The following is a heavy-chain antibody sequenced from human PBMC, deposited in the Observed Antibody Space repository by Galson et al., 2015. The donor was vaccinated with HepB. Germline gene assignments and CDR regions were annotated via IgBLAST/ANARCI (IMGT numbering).Heavy chain of an antibody. V-gene: IGHV3-9*01. CDR1: GFTFDDYA. Sequence: SLRLSCAASGFTFDDYAMHWVRQAPGKGLEWVSGISWNSGSIGYADSVKGRFTISRDNAKNSLYLQMNSLRAEDTALYYCAKDIGQQLARAPHYWGQGTLVTVSS. J-gene: IGHJ4*02. D-gene: IGHD6-13*01. CDR2: ISWNSGSI. CDR3: AKDIGQQLARAPHY.